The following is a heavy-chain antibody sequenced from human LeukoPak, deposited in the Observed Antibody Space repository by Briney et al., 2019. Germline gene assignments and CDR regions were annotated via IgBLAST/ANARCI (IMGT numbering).Heavy chain of an antibody. V-gene: IGHV3-48*03. CDR3: ARDLSIPVAGQFDY. D-gene: IGHD6-19*01. J-gene: IGHJ4*02. CDR2: ISSSGSTI. Sequence: GGSLRLSCAASGFTFSRYEMNWVREARGKGLEWVSYISSSGSTIYYADYVKGRFTISRDNVKNSLYLQMNSLRAEDTAVYYCARDLSIPVAGQFDYWGQVTLVTVSS. CDR1: GFTFSRYE.